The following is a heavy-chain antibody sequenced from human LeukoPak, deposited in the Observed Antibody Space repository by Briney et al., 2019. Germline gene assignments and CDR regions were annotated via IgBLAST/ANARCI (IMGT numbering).Heavy chain of an antibody. CDR1: GHTFTGYY. CDR3: ASDTGDYGGSFDY. CDR2: INPSGGST. Sequence: ASVKVSCKASGHTFTGYYMHRVRQAPGQGLEWMGIINPSGGSTSYAQKFQGRVTMTRDTSTSTVYMELSSLRSEDTAVYYCASDTGDYGGSFDYWGQGTLVTVSS. D-gene: IGHD4-17*01. J-gene: IGHJ4*02. V-gene: IGHV1-46*01.